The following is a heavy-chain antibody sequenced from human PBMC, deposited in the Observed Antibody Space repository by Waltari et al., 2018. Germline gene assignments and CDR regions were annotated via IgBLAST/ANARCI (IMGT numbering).Heavy chain of an antibody. D-gene: IGHD5-12*01. CDR2: MKQDGIEK. V-gene: IGHV3-7*01. Sequence: EVQLVESGGDLVQPGGLLRLACTACGVACSYYWMGWLRQAPGKGLEWVANMKQDGIEKFYVDSVKGRFTISRDNAKNSLYLQMNGLRVEDTAVYYCARSLSEDIVPTTGVFFDYWGQGSLVTVSS. J-gene: IGHJ4*02. CDR3: ARSLSEDIVPTTGVFFDY. CDR1: GVACSYYW.